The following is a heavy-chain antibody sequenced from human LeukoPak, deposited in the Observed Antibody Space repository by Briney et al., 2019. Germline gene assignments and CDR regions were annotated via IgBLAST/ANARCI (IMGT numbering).Heavy chain of an antibody. CDR1: GFTFSSYA. V-gene: IGHV3-23*01. CDR3: AAHYYDSSGYYPDANYYYYGMDV. J-gene: IGHJ6*02. CDR2: ISGSGGST. Sequence: GGSLRLSCAASGFTFSSYAMSWVRQAPGKGLEWVSAISGSGGSTYYADSVKGRFTISRDNSKNTLYLQMNSLRAEDTAVYYCAAHYYDSSGYYPDANYYYYGMDVWGQGTTVTVSS. D-gene: IGHD3-22*01.